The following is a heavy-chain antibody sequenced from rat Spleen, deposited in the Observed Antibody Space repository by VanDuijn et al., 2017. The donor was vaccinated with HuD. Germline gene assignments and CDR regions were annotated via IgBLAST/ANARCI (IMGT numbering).Heavy chain of an antibody. Sequence: QVQLKESGPGLVQPSQTLSLTCTVSGFSLTSYNVHWVRQPPGKGLEWMGRMKYTGDTSYNSALKSRMSISRDTSKNQVFLEMYRLQTDDTGTSCCTRDAGILLYWGKGVMVTVSS. J-gene: IGHJ2*01. CDR3: TRDAGILLY. CDR2: MKYTGDT. D-gene: IGHD1-6*01. V-gene: IGHV2-63*01. CDR1: GFSLTSYN.